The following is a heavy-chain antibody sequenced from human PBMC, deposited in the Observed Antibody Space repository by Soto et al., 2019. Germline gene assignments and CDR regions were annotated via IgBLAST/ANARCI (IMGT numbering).Heavy chain of an antibody. CDR3: ARSRVVVPAAMIRTRSYGMDV. Sequence: SETLSLTCAVYGGSFSGYYWSWIRQPPGKGLEWIGEINHSGSTNYNPSLKSRVTISVDTSKNQFSLKLSSVTAADTAVYYCARSRVVVPAAMIRTRSYGMDVWGQGTTVTVSS. CDR2: INHSGST. J-gene: IGHJ6*02. CDR1: GGSFSGYY. D-gene: IGHD2-2*01. V-gene: IGHV4-34*01.